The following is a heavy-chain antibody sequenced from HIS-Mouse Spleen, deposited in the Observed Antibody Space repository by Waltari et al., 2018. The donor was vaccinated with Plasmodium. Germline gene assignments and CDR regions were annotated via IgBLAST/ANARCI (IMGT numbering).Heavy chain of an antibody. J-gene: IGHJ4*02. V-gene: IGHV4-34*01. CDR1: GGSFSGYY. CDR3: ARGRRIVVVTAPRGFFDY. D-gene: IGHD2-21*02. CDR2: INHSGST. Sequence: QVQLQQWGAGLLKPSETLSLTCVVYGGSFSGYYWSWIRQPPGKGLEWIGEINHSGSTNYNPSLKSRVTISVDTSKNQFSLKLSSVTAADTAVYYCARGRRIVVVTAPRGFFDYWGQGTLVTVSS.